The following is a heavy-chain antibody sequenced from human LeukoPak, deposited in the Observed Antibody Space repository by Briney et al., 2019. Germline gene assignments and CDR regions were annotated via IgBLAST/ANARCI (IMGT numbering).Heavy chain of an antibody. CDR1: GGSFSGYY. CDR3: ASVPRTIGDYAPP. CDR2: INHSGST. Sequence: KASETLSLTCAVYGGSFSGYYWSWIRQPPGKGLEWIGEINHSGSTNYNPSLKSRVTISVDTSKNQFSLKLSSVTAADTAVYYCASVPRTIGDYAPPWGQGTLVTVSS. J-gene: IGHJ4*02. D-gene: IGHD4-17*01. V-gene: IGHV4-34*01.